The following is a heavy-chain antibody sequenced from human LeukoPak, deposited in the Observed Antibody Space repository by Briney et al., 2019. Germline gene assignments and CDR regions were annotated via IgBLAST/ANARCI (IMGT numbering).Heavy chain of an antibody. J-gene: IGHJ4*02. V-gene: IGHV3-53*01. CDR3: ARVPEGSGSYGSD. D-gene: IGHD5-18*01. Sequence: GGSLRLSCAASGFTVSRNRMSWVRQAPGKGLEWVSVFYSGGSTYYADSVKGRFTVSRDNSKNTLYLQMNSLRAEDTAVYYCARVPEGSGSYGSDWGQGTLVTVSS. CDR2: FYSGGST. CDR1: GFTVSRNR.